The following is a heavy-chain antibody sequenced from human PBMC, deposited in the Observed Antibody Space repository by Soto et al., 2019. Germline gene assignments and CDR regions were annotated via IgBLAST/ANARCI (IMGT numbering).Heavy chain of an antibody. CDR3: ARSEIIVVVPAALFDY. CDR2: ISAYNGNT. D-gene: IGHD2-2*01. J-gene: IGHJ4*02. V-gene: IGHV1-18*01. CDR1: GYTFTSYA. Sequence: GASVKVSCKASGYTFTSYAMHWVRQAPGQGLEWMGWISAYNGNTNYAQKLQGRVTMTTDTSTSTAYMELRSLRSDDTAVYYCARSEIIVVVPAALFDYWGQGTLVTVSS.